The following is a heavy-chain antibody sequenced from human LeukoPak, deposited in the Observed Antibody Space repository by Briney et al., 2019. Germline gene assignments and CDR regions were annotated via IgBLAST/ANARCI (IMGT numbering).Heavy chain of an antibody. J-gene: IGHJ4*02. V-gene: IGHV3-74*01. CDR3: ARGGVNPVDH. CDR1: GFPFNSCW. Sequence: GGSLRLSCAASGFPFNSCWMHWVRQAPGKGLVWVSDMNEYSTTIRYADSVKGRFTISRDNAKSILYLQMNNLRAEDTAMYFCARGGVNPVDHWGQGTLVTVSS. CDR2: MNEYSTTI. D-gene: IGHD1-14*01.